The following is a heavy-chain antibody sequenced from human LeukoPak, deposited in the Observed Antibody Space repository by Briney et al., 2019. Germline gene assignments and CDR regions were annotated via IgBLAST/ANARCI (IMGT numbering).Heavy chain of an antibody. CDR3: ARDVVDIVATSIRFNPPPFDL. CDR1: GFTFSDYY. D-gene: IGHD5-12*01. Sequence: PGGSLRLSCAASGFTFSDYYMSWIRQAPGKGLEWVSYISSSGSTIYYADSVKGRFTVSRDNAKNSLYLQMNSLRAEDTAVYYCARDVVDIVATSIRFNPPPFDLWGRGTLVTVSS. J-gene: IGHJ2*01. CDR2: ISSSGSTI. V-gene: IGHV3-11*04.